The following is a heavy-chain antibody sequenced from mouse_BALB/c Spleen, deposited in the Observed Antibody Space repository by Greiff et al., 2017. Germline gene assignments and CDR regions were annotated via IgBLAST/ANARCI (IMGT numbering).Heavy chain of an antibody. CDR1: GYTFTDYA. D-gene: IGHD2-14*01. CDR3: ARSASYYRYDDAMDY. CDR2: ISTYYGNT. V-gene: IGHV1-67*01. J-gene: IGHJ4*01. Sequence: QVQLQQSGPELVRPGVSVKISCKGSGYTFTDYAMHWVKQSHAKSLEWIGVISTYYGNTNYNQKFKGKATMTVDKSSSTAYMELARLTSEDSAIYYCARSASYYRYDDAMDYWGQGTSVTVSS.